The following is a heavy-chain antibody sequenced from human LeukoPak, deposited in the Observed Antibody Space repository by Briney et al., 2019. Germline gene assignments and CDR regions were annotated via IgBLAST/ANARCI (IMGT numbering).Heavy chain of an antibody. Sequence: PGGSLRLSCAASGITVSSNKMNWVRQAPGKGLEWVSVLYSGGSTNCADSVKGRFTISRDNSKNTLYLQMNSLRAEDTAVYYCARDLGLGVIDYWGQGTLVIVSS. J-gene: IGHJ4*02. CDR3: ARDLGLGVIDY. CDR1: GITVSSNK. V-gene: IGHV3-66*01. D-gene: IGHD3-16*01. CDR2: LYSGGST.